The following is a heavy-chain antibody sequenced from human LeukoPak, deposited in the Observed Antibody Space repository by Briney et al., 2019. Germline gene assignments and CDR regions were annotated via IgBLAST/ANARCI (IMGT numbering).Heavy chain of an antibody. CDR1: GFTFSAYA. V-gene: IGHV3-23*01. D-gene: IGHD4-17*01. CDR2: TSGSGGST. Sequence: GGSLRLSCAASGFTFSAYAMSWVRQAPGKGLERVSGTSGSGGSTYYADSVKGRFTISRDNSKNTLDLQMNSLRAEDTAVYYCAKDVFRAYGDWTLYYFDYWGQGTLVTVSS. CDR3: AKDVFRAYGDWTLYYFDY. J-gene: IGHJ4*02.